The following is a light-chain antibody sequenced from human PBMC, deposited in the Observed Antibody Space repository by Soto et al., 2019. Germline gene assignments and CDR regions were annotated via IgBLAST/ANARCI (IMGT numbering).Light chain of an antibody. CDR1: QSVGNS. CDR2: DAS. Sequence: EIVLTQSPAALSFSPGERATLSCRASQSVGNSLAWYQQKPGQAPRLLIYDASSKPTDIPARFTGSGSGTDFSLTISGLEPEDFAVYYCQQRSNWPLTFGGGTKVDI. J-gene: IGKJ4*01. CDR3: QQRSNWPLT. V-gene: IGKV3-11*01.